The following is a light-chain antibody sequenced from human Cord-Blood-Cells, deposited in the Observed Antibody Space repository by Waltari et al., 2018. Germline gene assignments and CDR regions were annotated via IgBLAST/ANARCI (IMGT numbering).Light chain of an antibody. V-gene: IGLV3-19*01. J-gene: IGLJ2*01. CDR1: SLRSYY. CDR2: GKN. CDR3: NARESRGNHVV. Sequence: SSELTQDPAVSVALGQTVRITCQGDSLRSYYASWYQQKPGQAPVLVIYGKNNRPSGIPDRFAGSSAGNTASLNISGAQAEDEADYYCNARESRGNHVVFGGGTKLTVL.